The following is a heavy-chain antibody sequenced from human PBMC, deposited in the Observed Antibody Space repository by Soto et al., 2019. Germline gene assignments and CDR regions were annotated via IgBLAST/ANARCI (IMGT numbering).Heavy chain of an antibody. CDR1: GFTFSNAW. CDR3: SKSPSSSQSKPSSLWSPLKSTIYYYMDV. J-gene: IGHJ6*03. D-gene: IGHD3-10*01. V-gene: IGHV3-15*01. CDR2: IKSKTDGGTT. Sequence: GGSLRLSCAASGFTFSNAWMSWVRQAPGKGLEWVGRIKSKTDGGTTDYAAPVKGRFTISRVNSKNTLYLQMNSLRAEDTAVYYCSKSPSSSQSKPSSLWSPLKSTIYYYMDVWGKGTTVTVSS.